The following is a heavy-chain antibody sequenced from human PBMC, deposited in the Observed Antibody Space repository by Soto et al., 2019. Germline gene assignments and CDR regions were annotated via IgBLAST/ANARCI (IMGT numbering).Heavy chain of an antibody. J-gene: IGHJ6*02. CDR2: IYPGDSDT. D-gene: IGHD3-9*01. V-gene: IGHV5-51*01. CDR1: GYSFTSYR. CDR3: ARIRYDILTGHHLDYYGMDV. Sequence: PGESLKISCKGSGYSFTSYRIGWVRQMPGKGLEWMGIIYPGDSDTRYSPSFQGQVTISADKSISTAYLQWSSLKASDTAMYYCARIRYDILTGHHLDYYGMDVWGQGTTVTVSS.